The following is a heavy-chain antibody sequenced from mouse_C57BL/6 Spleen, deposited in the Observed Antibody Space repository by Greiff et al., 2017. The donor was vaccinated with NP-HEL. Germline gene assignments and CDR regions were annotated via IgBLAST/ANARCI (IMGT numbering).Heavy chain of an antibody. D-gene: IGHD3-3*01. CDR2: IDPSDCYT. CDR3: ARWEGTWWYFDV. V-gene: IGHV1-50*01. J-gene: IGHJ1*03. Sequence: QVQLQQPGAELVKPGASVKLSCKASGFTFTSYWMHWVKQRPGQGLEWIGEIDPSDCYTNYNPKFKGKATLTADTSSSTAYMQLSSLTSEDSEVYTGARWEGTWWYFDVWGTGTTVTVSS. CDR1: GFTFTSYW.